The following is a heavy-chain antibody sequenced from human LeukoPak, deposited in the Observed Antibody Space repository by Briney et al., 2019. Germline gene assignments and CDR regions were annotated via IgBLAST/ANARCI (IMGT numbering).Heavy chain of an antibody. V-gene: IGHV1-46*01. CDR2: INPSGGST. J-gene: IGHJ4*02. CDR1: GYTFTSYY. Sequence: ASVKVSCKASGYTFTSYYMHWVRQAPGQGLEWMGIINPSGGSTSYAQKFQGRVTMTRDTSTSTVYMELSSLRSEDTAVYYCARLRYCGVCPRCAIRVDFDYWGQGTLVTVSS. D-gene: IGHD2-21*01. CDR3: ARLRYCGVCPRCAIRVDFDY.